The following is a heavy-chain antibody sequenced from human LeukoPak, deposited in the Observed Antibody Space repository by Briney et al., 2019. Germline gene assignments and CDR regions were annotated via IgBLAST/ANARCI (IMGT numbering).Heavy chain of an antibody. CDR2: IYYSGST. D-gene: IGHD3-3*01. CDR1: GGSISSSSYY. V-gene: IGHV4-39*01. J-gene: IGHJ4*02. Sequence: PSETLSLTCTVSGGSISSSSYYWGWIRQPPGKGLEWIRSIYYSGSTYYNPSLKSRVTISVDTSKNQFSLKLSSVTAADTAVYYCARRNSWSGHSFDYWGQGTLVTVAS. CDR3: ARRNSWSGHSFDY.